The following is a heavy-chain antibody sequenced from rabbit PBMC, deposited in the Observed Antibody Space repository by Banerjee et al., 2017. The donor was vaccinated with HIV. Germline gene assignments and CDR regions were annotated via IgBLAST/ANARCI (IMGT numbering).Heavy chain of an antibody. V-gene: IGHV1S43*01. J-gene: IGHJ3*01. CDR1: GIDFSSYYY. CDR2: IETSSGTT. Sequence: QQQLEESGGGLVKPGGTLTLTCKASGIDFSSYYYMCWVRQAPGKGLELIACIETSSGTTWYASWVNGRFTISRSTSLNTVDLKMTSLTAADTATYFCARGYNYAGYGVPYRLDLWGPGTLSPS. D-gene: IGHD7-1*01. CDR3: ARGYNYAGYGVPYRLDL.